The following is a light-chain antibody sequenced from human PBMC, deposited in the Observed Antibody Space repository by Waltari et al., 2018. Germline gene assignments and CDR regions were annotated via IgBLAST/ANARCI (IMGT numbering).Light chain of an antibody. CDR2: WAS. CDR1: QGVFSSSANKNY. J-gene: IGKJ4*01. Sequence: DIVMTQSPDSLAVSLGERATINCKSSQGVFSSSANKNYLAWYQQNPGQPPKLLIYWASIRVSVVPDRFSGSGSGTDFTLTISSLLAEDVAVYYCQQYYSLPLTFGGGTKVEI. V-gene: IGKV4-1*01. CDR3: QQYYSLPLT.